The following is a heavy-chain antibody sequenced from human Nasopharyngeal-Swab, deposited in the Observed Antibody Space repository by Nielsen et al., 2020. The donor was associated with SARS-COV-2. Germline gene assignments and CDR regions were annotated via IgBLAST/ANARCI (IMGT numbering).Heavy chain of an antibody. CDR1: GLTFSDNY. CDR3: AREYSGSYLGVDY. Sequence: GGSLRPSCAASGLTFSDNYMSGIRQAPGKGLEWVSYISRSSSYTNYADSVKGRFTISRDNAKNSLYLQMNSLRAEDTAVYYCAREYSGSYLGVDYWGQGTLVTVSS. V-gene: IGHV3-11*06. D-gene: IGHD1-26*01. CDR2: ISRSSSYT. J-gene: IGHJ4*02.